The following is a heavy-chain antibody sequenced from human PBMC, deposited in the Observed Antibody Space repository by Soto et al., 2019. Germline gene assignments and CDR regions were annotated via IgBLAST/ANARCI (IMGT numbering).Heavy chain of an antibody. CDR3: ARHEAPSGWYFDY. J-gene: IGHJ4*02. D-gene: IGHD6-19*01. Sequence: SETLSLTYTVSGGSISSSSYYWGWIRQPPGKGLEWIGSIYYSGRTYYNPSLKSRVTISVDTSKNQFSLKLSSVTAADTAVYYCARHEAPSGWYFDYWGQGTLVTVS. V-gene: IGHV4-39*01. CDR1: GGSISSSSYY. CDR2: IYYSGRT.